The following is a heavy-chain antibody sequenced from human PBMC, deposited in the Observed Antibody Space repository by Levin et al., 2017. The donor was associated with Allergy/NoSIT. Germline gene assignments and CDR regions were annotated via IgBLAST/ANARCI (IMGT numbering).Heavy chain of an antibody. CDR3: ARWGVGYSSSWFSAFDI. D-gene: IGHD6-13*01. CDR1: GGSISRGDYY. CDR2: VFRTGDT. Sequence: SETLSLTCTVSGGSISRGDYYWSWLRQSPGKGLEWIGYVFRTGDTYYSPSLKSRVAISIDTSKNQFSLEVTSVTAADTAVYYCARWGVGYSSSWFSAFDIWGQGTMVTVSS. V-gene: IGHV4-30-4*01. J-gene: IGHJ3*02.